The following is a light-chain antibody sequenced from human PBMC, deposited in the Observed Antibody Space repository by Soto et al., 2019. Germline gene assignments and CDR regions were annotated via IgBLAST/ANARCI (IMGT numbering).Light chain of an antibody. Sequence: QSVLTQPRSVSGSPGQSVTISCTGTSSDVGGYEYVSWYQHHPGKAPKLMIYDVIKRPSGVPDRFSGSKSGNTASLTISGLQAEDEADYYCCSYAGTYTFVLFGGGTKLTVL. CDR1: SSDVGGYEY. V-gene: IGLV2-11*01. J-gene: IGLJ2*01. CDR2: DVI. CDR3: CSYAGTYTFVL.